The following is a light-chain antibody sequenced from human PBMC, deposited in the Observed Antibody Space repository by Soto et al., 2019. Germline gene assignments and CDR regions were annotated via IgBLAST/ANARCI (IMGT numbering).Light chain of an antibody. V-gene: IGKV3-11*01. Sequence: SVMTKSPATVSLSPGERAALSCRAGGSGSRYLASYQQKPGQAPRLLIYDASNRATGIPARFSGSGSGTDFTLTISSLEPEDFAVYYCQQRSNWPPSTFGQGTRLEIK. CDR1: GSGSRY. CDR3: QQRSNWPPST. CDR2: DAS. J-gene: IGKJ5*01.